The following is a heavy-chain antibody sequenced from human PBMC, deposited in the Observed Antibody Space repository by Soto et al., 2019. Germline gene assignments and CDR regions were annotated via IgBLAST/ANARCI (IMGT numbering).Heavy chain of an antibody. V-gene: IGHV4-39*01. CDR2: IYYSGST. CDR3: ARRGHEVSGHWHAY. Sequence: QLQLQESGPGLVKPSETLSLTCTVSGGSISSSSSYWVWIRPHRGQGLEWIGSIYYSGSTHYNPSLKRLVTISVDPSKVQLSLKRSYVRASATAVYYCARRGHEVSGHWHAYWGQGTRGTVSA. CDR1: GGSISSSSSY. J-gene: IGHJ4*02. D-gene: IGHD6-25*01.